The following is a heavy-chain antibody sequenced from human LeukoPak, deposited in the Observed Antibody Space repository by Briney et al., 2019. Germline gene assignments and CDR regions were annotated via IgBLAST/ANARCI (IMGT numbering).Heavy chain of an antibody. D-gene: IGHD3-10*01. CDR2: IIPIFGTA. V-gene: IGHV1-69*13. Sequence: GASVKVSCKASGGTFSSYAISWVRQAPGQGLEWMGGIIPIFGTANYAQKFQGRVTITADESTSTAYMELSSLRSEDTAVYYCARSDMVRGVPSAFDIWGQGTMVTVSS. CDR3: ARSDMVRGVPSAFDI. J-gene: IGHJ3*02. CDR1: GGTFSSYA.